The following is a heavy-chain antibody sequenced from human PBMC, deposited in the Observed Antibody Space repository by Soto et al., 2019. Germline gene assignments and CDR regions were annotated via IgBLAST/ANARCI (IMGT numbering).Heavy chain of an antibody. CDR2: INPSGGST. J-gene: IGHJ4*02. CDR1: GYIFTNHY. D-gene: IGHD3-22*01. CDR3: ARSDYYDSSGFYYDC. Sequence: ASVKVSCKASGYIFTNHYIHWVRQAPGQGLEWMGIINPSGGSTNYLQKFQGRITMTRDTSTSTVYMELSSLRSEDTAVYFCARSDYYDSSGFYYDCWGQGSLVTVSS. V-gene: IGHV1-46*01.